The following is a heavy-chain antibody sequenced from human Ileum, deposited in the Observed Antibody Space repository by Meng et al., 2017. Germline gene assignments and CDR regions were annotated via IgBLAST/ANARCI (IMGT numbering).Heavy chain of an antibody. Sequence: QGQVEEVGVEVKKAGASVKASCKASGYTFTSYGISWVRQAPGQGLEWMGWISAYNGNTNYAQKLQGRVTMTTDTSTSTAYMELRSLRSDDTAVYYCARERGVWGSYRHYYFDYWGQGTLVTVSS. V-gene: IGHV1-18*01. J-gene: IGHJ4*02. CDR1: GYTFTSYG. CDR2: ISAYNGNT. CDR3: ARERGVWGSYRHYYFDY. D-gene: IGHD3-16*02.